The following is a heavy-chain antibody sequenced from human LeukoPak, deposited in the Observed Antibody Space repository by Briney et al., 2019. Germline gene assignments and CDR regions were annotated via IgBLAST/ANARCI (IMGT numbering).Heavy chain of an antibody. Sequence: GGSLRLSCAASGFTFSSYAMSWVRQAPGKGLEWVSAISGSGGSTYYADSVRGRFTISRDNSKNTLYLQMNSLRAEDTAVYYCATDLQIWSGELLFDYWGQGTLVTVSS. CDR1: GFTFSSYA. CDR3: ATDLQIWSGELLFDY. V-gene: IGHV3-23*01. J-gene: IGHJ4*02. D-gene: IGHD3-10*01. CDR2: ISGSGGST.